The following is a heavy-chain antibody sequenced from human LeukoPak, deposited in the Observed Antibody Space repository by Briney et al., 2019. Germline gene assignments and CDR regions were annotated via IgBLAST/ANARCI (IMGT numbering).Heavy chain of an antibody. CDR3: AIQPGARLGIY. V-gene: IGHV3-21*01. J-gene: IGHJ4*02. CDR1: GFTFSSYS. CDR2: ISSSSSYI. D-gene: IGHD7-27*01. Sequence: GGSLRLSCAASGFTFSSYSMNWVRQAPGKGLEWVSSISSSSSYIYYADSVKGRFTISRDNAKNPLYLQMNSLRAEDTAVYYCAIQPGARLGIYWGQGTLVTVSS.